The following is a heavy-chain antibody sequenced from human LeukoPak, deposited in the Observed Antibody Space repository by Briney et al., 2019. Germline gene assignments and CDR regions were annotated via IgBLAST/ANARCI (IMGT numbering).Heavy chain of an antibody. J-gene: IGHJ4*02. CDR2: IRSNGGST. V-gene: IGHV3-64*01. CDR3: ARAQRILWCGELLPYYFDY. CDR1: GFTFSSYA. Sequence: PGGSLRLSCAASGFTFSSYAMHWGRQAPGKGLESVSAIRSNGGSTDFVNSVKGRFTISRDNSKNTLYLQMGSLRAEDMAVYYCARAQRILWCGELLPYYFDYWGQGTLVTVSS. D-gene: IGHD3-10*01.